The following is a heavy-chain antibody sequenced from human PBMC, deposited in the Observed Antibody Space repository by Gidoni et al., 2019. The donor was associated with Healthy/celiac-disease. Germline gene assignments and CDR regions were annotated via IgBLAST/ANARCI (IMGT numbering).Heavy chain of an antibody. CDR2: ILPIFGTA. D-gene: IGHD3-16*02. J-gene: IGHJ6*02. CDR3: ARDPRHDYVWGSYRYTGGDYYGMDV. Sequence: QVQLVQSGAEVKKPGSSVKVSCKASGGTFSSYAISWVRQAPGQGLEWMGGILPIFGTANYAQKFQGRVTITADESTSTAYMDLSSLRSEDTAVYYCARDPRHDYVWGSYRYTGGDYYGMDVWGQGTTVTVSS. CDR1: GGTFSSYA. V-gene: IGHV1-69*01.